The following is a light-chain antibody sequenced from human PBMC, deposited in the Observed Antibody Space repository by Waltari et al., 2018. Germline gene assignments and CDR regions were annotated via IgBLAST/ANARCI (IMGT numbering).Light chain of an antibody. CDR1: SSDGGSYTR. CDR2: EVS. V-gene: IGLV2-18*02. CDR3: SSFTFRSTWV. J-gene: IGLJ3*02. Sequence: QSALTQPPSVSGPPGQSVTISCTGTSSDGGSYTRVSWYQQFPGPAPKLMIYEVSNRPSGVPDRFSGSKSGNTASLTISGLQAEDEADYYCSSFTFRSTWVFGGGTKVTIL.